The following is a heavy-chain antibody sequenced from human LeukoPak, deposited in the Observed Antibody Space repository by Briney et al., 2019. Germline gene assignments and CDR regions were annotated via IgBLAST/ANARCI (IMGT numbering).Heavy chain of an antibody. J-gene: IGHJ4*02. Sequence: GGSLRLSCAASGFTVSSNYMSWVRQAPGKGLEWVSSISSSSSYIYYADSVKGRFTISRDNAKNSLYLQMNSLRAEDTAVYYCARGVLTTVTTHFDYWGQGTLVTVSS. CDR1: GFTVSSNY. V-gene: IGHV3-21*01. CDR3: ARGVLTTVTTHFDY. D-gene: IGHD4-17*01. CDR2: ISSSSSYI.